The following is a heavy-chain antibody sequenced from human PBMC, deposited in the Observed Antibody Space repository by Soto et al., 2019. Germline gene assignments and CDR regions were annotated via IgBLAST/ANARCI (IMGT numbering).Heavy chain of an antibody. J-gene: IGHJ4*02. CDR1: GFTFASYT. D-gene: IGHD3-10*01. CDR3: VREYYGSGVI. Sequence: EAQLLESGGGIVEPGGSLRLSCAASGFTFASYTMSWVRQAPGKGLQWVSYISDGGHNTYYADSVKGRFTISRDDLEGTLYLQMNSLRAEDTALYYCVREYYGSGVIWGQGTLVIVSS. CDR2: ISDGGHNT. V-gene: IGHV3-23*01.